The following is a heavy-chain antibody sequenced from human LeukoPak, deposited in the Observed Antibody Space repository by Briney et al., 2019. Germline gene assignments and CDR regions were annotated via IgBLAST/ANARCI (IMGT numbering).Heavy chain of an antibody. CDR2: IYPGDSDT. Sequence: GESLKISCKGSGYSFTSYWIGWVRQMPGKGLEWMGIIYPGDSDTRYSPSFQGQVTISADKSISTAYLQWSSLKASDTAMYYCARSIPAVQTYSSFGGYYGMDVWGQGTMVTVSS. D-gene: IGHD6-6*01. CDR3: ARSIPAVQTYSSFGGYYGMDV. V-gene: IGHV5-51*01. J-gene: IGHJ6*02. CDR1: GYSFTSYW.